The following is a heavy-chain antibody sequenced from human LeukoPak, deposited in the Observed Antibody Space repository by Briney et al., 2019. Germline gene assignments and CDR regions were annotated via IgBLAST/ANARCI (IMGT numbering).Heavy chain of an antibody. J-gene: IGHJ5*02. D-gene: IGHD2-2*01. CDR1: GFTFRNAW. V-gene: IGHV3-15*01. CDR2: IKSKTDGGTA. CDR3: TTAPGQYLA. Sequence: GGSLRLSCAASGFTFRNAWMSWVRQGPGKGLEWVGRIKSKTDGGTADYAAPVEGRFTISRDDSKNTLYLRMNSLEVEDAAVYYCTTAPGQYLAWGQGTLVTVSS.